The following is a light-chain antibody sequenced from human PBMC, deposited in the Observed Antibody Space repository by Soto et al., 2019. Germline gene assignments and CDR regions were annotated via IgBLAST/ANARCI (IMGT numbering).Light chain of an antibody. J-gene: IGKJ5*01. Sequence: DIHMTQSPSSLSASVGDKVTITCRASQSISSSLNWYQQKSGKAPNLLIYGVSRLQGGVPSRFSGSGSGTDFTLSISSLQPEDFATYYCQQSYTAPSITFGQGTRLETK. CDR2: GVS. V-gene: IGKV1-39*01. CDR1: QSISSS. CDR3: QQSYTAPSIT.